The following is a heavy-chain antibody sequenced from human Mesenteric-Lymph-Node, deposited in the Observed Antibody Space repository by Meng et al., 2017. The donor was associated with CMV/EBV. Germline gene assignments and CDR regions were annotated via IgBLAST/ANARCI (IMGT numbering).Heavy chain of an antibody. V-gene: IGHV3-74*01. CDR1: GFTVSSNY. Sequence: GESLKISCAASGFTVSSNYMSWVRQAPGKGLEWVSHINSDGSSTSYADSVKGRFTISRDNAKNTLYLQMNSLRAEDTAVYYCARGGGYSYGPLDYWGQGTLVTVSS. CDR2: INSDGSST. J-gene: IGHJ4*02. D-gene: IGHD5-18*01. CDR3: ARGGGYSYGPLDY.